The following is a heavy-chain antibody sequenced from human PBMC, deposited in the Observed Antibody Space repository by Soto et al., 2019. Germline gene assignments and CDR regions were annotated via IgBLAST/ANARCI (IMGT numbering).Heavy chain of an antibody. J-gene: IGHJ6*02. V-gene: IGHV1-46*01. CDR2: INPSGGST. CDR1: GYTFTSYY. D-gene: IGHD6-19*01. CDR3: AREESSGWSRRDYGMDV. Sequence: GASVKVSCKASGYTFTSYYMHWVRQAPGQGLEWMGIINPSGGSTSYAQKFQGRVTMTRDTSTSTVYMELSSLRSEDTAVYYCAREESSGWSRRDYGMDVWGQGTTVTVSS.